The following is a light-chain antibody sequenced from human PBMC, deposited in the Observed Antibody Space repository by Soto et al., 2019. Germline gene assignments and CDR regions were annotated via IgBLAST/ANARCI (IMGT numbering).Light chain of an antibody. V-gene: IGLV2-11*01. Sequence: QSVLTQPRSMSGSPGQSVTISCSGTGSDIGSYDLVAWYQQHPDKAPKLIIYDVRKRPSGVPDRFSGSKSGNTASLTVSGLQAEDEADYYCSSYAGSSNVFGTGTKVTVL. CDR1: GSDIGSYDL. CDR2: DVR. J-gene: IGLJ1*01. CDR3: SSYAGSSNV.